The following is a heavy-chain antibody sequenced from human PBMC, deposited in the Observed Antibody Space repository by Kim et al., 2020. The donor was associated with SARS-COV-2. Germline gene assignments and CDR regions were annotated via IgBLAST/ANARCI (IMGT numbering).Heavy chain of an antibody. Sequence: GGSLRLSCAASGFTFRSCAMHWVRQAPGKGLEWVAVISYDGSNKNYADSVKGRFTISRDNSKNTLYLQMNSLRPEDTALYYCARVPWSRLRGGTYSYYGMDIWGQGATVTLSS. D-gene: IGHD3-10*01. CDR3: ARVPWSRLRGGTYSYYGMDI. CDR1: GFTFRSCA. J-gene: IGHJ6*01. CDR2: ISYDGSNK. V-gene: IGHV3-30-3*01.